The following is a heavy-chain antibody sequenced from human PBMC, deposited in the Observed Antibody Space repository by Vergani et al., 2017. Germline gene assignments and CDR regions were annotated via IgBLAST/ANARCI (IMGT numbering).Heavy chain of an antibody. J-gene: IGHJ4*02. Sequence: QLQLQESGPGLVKPSQTLSLTCTVSGGSISSYYWSWIRQPPGKGLEWIGYIYYSGSTNYNPSLKSRVTISVDTSKSQFSLKLSSVTAADTAVYYCARETLGYCSGGSCQTQSWGQGTLVTVSS. D-gene: IGHD2-15*01. CDR1: GGSISSYY. V-gene: IGHV4-59*12. CDR3: ARETLGYCSGGSCQTQS. CDR2: IYYSGST.